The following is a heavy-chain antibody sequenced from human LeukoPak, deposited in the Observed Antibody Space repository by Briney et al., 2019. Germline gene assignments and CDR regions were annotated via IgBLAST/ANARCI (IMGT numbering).Heavy chain of an antibody. Sequence: GASVKVSCKASGYTFTCYYMHWVRQAPGRGLEWMGWINPNSGGTNYAQKFQGRVTMTRDTSISTAYMELSRLRSDDTAVYYCARGRLLWSGELLYCDYWGQGTLVTVSS. CDR1: GYTFTCYY. D-gene: IGHD3-10*01. CDR3: ARGRLLWSGELLYCDY. CDR2: INPNSGGT. J-gene: IGHJ4*02. V-gene: IGHV1-2*02.